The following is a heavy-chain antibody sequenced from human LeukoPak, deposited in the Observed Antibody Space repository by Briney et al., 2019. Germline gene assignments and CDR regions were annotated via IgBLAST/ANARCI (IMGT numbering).Heavy chain of an antibody. Sequence: PSETLSLTCAVYGGSFSGYYWSWIRQPPGKGLEWIGEINHSGSTNYNPSLKSRVTISVDTSKNQFSLKLSSVTAADTAVYYCARRLGYCSSTSCYGGRGYFDYWGQGTLVTVSS. CDR1: GGSFSGYY. J-gene: IGHJ4*02. CDR2: INHSGST. D-gene: IGHD2-2*01. CDR3: ARRLGYCSSTSCYGGRGYFDY. V-gene: IGHV4-34*01.